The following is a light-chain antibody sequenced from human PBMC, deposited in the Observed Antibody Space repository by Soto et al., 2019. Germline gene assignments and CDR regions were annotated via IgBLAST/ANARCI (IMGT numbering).Light chain of an antibody. J-gene: IGKJ5*01. Sequence: EIVLTHSPATLSVSPGERATLSCRASQSVSSNLSWHQQKPGQTPRLLVYGASSRATGIPDRFSGSGSGTDFTLTICRLEPEDFAVYYCQQHGTSPITFGQGTRLEIK. CDR3: QQHGTSPIT. CDR1: QSVSSN. CDR2: GAS. V-gene: IGKV3-20*01.